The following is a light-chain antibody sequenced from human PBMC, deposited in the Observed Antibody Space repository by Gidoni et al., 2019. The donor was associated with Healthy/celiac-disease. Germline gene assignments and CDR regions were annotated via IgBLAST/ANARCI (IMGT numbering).Light chain of an antibody. CDR2: GAS. J-gene: IGKJ4*01. Sequence: EIVMTQSPATLSVSPGERATLSCRASQSVSSNLAGYQQNPGQAPRLLIYGASTRATGIPARFSGSGSWTEFTLTISSLQSEDFAVYYCQQYNNWPPLTFGGGTKVEIK. V-gene: IGKV3-15*01. CDR1: QSVSSN. CDR3: QQYNNWPPLT.